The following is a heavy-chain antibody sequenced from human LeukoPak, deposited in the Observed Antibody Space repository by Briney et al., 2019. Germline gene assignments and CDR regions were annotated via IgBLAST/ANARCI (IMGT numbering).Heavy chain of an antibody. J-gene: IGHJ5*02. D-gene: IGHD3-9*01. V-gene: IGHV4-39*07. Sequence: SETLSLTCTVSGGSISSSSYYWGWIRQPPGKGLEWIGSIWHSGSTYYNPSLKSRVTISLDTSKNQFSLKLSSVTAADTAVYYCARGTADILTGYINWFDPWGQGTLVTVSS. CDR1: GGSISSSSYY. CDR2: IWHSGST. CDR3: ARGTADILTGYINWFDP.